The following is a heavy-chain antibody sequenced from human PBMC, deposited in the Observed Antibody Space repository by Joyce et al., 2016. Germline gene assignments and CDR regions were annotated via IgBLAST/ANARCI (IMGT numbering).Heavy chain of an antibody. Sequence: QVQLQQWGAGLLKTSETLSLTCAVYSGPFSGFFWSWVRQPPGKGLEWSGDITNSGATHYNPSLKSRLTMSVDTSRKEFSLKLSSVTVAETAIYYCARSQWLAPLMYWGQGTPVTVSS. V-gene: IGHV4-34*02. CDR2: ITNSGAT. CDR1: SGPFSGFF. J-gene: IGHJ4*02. CDR3: ARSQWLAPLMY. D-gene: IGHD6-19*01.